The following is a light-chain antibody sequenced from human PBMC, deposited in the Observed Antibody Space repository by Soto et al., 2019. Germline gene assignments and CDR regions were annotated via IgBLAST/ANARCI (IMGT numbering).Light chain of an antibody. CDR2: GAS. J-gene: IGKJ1*01. CDR1: QDVGRY. Sequence: AIRMTQSPSSLSAAAGDRVAIACRASQDVGRYLAWYQQKPWQAPKLLIYGASNLQSGVPSRFSGGGSGTDFTLTISCLQSEDFATYYCQHYKNYPWTFGQGTKVEIK. CDR3: QHYKNYPWT. V-gene: IGKV1-8*01.